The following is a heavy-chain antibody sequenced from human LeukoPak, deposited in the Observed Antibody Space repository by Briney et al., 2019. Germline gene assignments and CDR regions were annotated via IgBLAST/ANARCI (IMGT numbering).Heavy chain of an antibody. J-gene: IGHJ5*02. CDR3: ARGSGYCSGGSCRNWFDP. CDR2: IIPIFGTA. V-gene: IGHV1-69*13. CDR1: GGTFSSYA. Sequence: SVKVSCKASGGTFSSYAISWVRQAPGQGLEWMGRIIPIFGTANYAQKFQGRVTITADESTSTAYMELSSLRSEDTAVYYCARGSGYCSGGSCRNWFDPWGQGTLVTVSS. D-gene: IGHD2-15*01.